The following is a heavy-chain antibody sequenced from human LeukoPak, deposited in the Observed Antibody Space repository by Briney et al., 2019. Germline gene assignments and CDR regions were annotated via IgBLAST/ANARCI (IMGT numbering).Heavy chain of an antibody. D-gene: IGHD2-15*01. J-gene: IGHJ6*02. Sequence: PSETLSLTCTVSGGSISSGGYYWSWIRQHPGKGLEWIGYICYSGSTYYNPSLKSRVTISVDTSKNQFSLKLSSVTAADTAVYYCARDKGYCSGGSCYQGAYYYYGMDVWGQGTTVTVSS. CDR1: GGSISSGGYY. V-gene: IGHV4-31*03. CDR2: ICYSGST. CDR3: ARDKGYCSGGSCYQGAYYYYGMDV.